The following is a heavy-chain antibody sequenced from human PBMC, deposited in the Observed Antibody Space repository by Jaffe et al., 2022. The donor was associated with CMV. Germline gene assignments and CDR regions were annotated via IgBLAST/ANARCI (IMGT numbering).Heavy chain of an antibody. CDR2: MHTGGGT. J-gene: IGHJ4*02. V-gene: IGHV3-53*01. D-gene: IGHD1-26*01. CDR3: ARDRMGATGFDY. CDR1: GFTVSSTF. Sequence: EVQLVESGGDLIQPGGSLRLSCAGSGFTVSSTFMSWVRQAPGKGLEWVSLMHTGGGTYYADSVKGRFTISRDNSKNTLYLQMNSLRAEDTAVYYCARDRMGATGFDYWGQGTLVTVSS.